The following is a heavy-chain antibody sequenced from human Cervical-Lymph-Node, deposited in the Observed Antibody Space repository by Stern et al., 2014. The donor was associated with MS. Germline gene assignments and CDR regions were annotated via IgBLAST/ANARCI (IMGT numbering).Heavy chain of an antibody. Sequence: VQLVESGAEVKKPGASVKVSCKASGYTFTSYYMHWVRQAPGQGLEWMGIINPSGGSTSYAQKFQGRVTMTRDTSTSTVYMELSSLRSEDTAVYYCARRWAVAGTRLNWFDPWGQGTLVTVSS. V-gene: IGHV1-46*03. D-gene: IGHD6-19*01. CDR3: ARRWAVAGTRLNWFDP. J-gene: IGHJ5*02. CDR1: GYTFTSYY. CDR2: INPSGGST.